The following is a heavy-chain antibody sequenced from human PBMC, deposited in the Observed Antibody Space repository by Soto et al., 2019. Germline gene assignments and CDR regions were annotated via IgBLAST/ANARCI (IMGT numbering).Heavy chain of an antibody. J-gene: IGHJ6*02. V-gene: IGHV3-30-3*01. D-gene: IGHD6-19*01. CDR3: ARGGGQWLVKYYYGMDV. CDR2: ISYDGNNK. Sequence: LRLSCAASGFTFSSYAMHWVRQAPGKGLEWVAVISYDGNNKYYADSVKGRFTISRDNSKNTLYLQMNSLRAEDTAVYYCARGGGQWLVKYYYGMDVWGQGTTVTVSS. CDR1: GFTFSSYA.